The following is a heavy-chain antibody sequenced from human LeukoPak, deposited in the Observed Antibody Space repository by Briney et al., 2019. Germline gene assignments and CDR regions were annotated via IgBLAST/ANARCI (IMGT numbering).Heavy chain of an antibody. V-gene: IGHV4-38-2*02. CDR1: GYSISSGYY. Sequence: SETLSLTCTVSGYSISSGYYWGWIRQPPGKGLEWIGSIYHSGSTYYNPSLKSRVTISVDTSKNQFSLKLSSVTAADTAVYYCARKLVSTVRYYYYYMDVWGKGTTVTVSS. CDR3: ARKLVSTVRYYYYYMDV. CDR2: IYHSGST. J-gene: IGHJ6*03. D-gene: IGHD2-8*02.